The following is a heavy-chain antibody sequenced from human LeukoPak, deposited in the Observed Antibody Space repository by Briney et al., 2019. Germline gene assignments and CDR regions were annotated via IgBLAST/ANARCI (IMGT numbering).Heavy chain of an antibody. Sequence: GASVKVSCKVSGYTLTELSMHWVRQAPGKGLEWMGGFDPEDGETIYAQKFQGRVSMTEDTSTDTAYMELSSLRSEDTAVYYCATAYSYGSKIFDYWGQGTLVTVSS. J-gene: IGHJ4*02. D-gene: IGHD5-18*01. CDR3: ATAYSYGSKIFDY. CDR2: FDPEDGET. CDR1: GYTLTELS. V-gene: IGHV1-24*01.